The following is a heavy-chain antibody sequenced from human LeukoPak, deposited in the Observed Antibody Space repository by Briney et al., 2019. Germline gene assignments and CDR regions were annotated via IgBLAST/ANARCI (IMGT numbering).Heavy chain of an antibody. V-gene: IGHV4-30-2*01. J-gene: IGHJ4*02. D-gene: IGHD3-16*02. CDR2: IYHSGST. CDR1: GFTVSSNY. Sequence: LRLSCAASGFTVSSNYMSWIRQPPGKGLEWIGYIYHSGSTYYNPSLKSRVTISVDRSKNQLSLNLSSVTAADTAVYYCARGVTSLYFDYWGQGTLVTVSS. CDR3: ARGVTSLYFDY.